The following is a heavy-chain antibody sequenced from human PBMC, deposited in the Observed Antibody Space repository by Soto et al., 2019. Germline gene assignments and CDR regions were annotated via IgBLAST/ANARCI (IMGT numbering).Heavy chain of an antibody. CDR1: GFTFKHNA. CDR2: ISYDGSTK. Sequence: QVQLVESGGGVVQPGRSLTIFCTASGFTFKHNAMHWIRPAPAKGLEWVADISYDGSTKNYADSVKGRFTISRDNSKNTLSLQMSALKGEDTATYYCAREGIAESGPNYYDFWGQGTLVAVSS. V-gene: IGHV3-30-3*01. CDR3: AREGIAESGPNYYDF. J-gene: IGHJ4*02. D-gene: IGHD6-13*01.